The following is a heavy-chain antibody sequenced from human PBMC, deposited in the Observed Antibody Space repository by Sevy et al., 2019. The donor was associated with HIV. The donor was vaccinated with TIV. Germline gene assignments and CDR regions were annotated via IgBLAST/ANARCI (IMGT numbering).Heavy chain of an antibody. V-gene: IGHV4-39*01. CDR3: ARLKYGDYSNWFDP. D-gene: IGHD4-17*01. CDR2: IYYSGRT. CDR1: GGSISSSSYY. J-gene: IGHJ5*02. Sequence: SETLSLTCTVSGGSISSSSYYWDWIRQPPGKGLEWIGIIYYSGRTSYNPSLKSRVTISVDTSKKKFSLRLSSVTAADTAVYYCARLKYGDYSNWFDPWGQGTLVTVSS.